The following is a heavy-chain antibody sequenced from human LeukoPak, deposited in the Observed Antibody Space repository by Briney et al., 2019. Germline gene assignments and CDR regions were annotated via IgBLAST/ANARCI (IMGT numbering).Heavy chain of an antibody. CDR3: ARGRITIFGVVRPTYYFDY. V-gene: IGHV4-34*01. CDR2: INHSGST. D-gene: IGHD3-3*01. Sequence: PSETLSLTCAVYGGSFSGYYWSWIRQPPGKGLEWIGGINHSGSTNYNPSLKSRVTISVDTSKNQFSLKLSSVTAADTAVYYCARGRITIFGVVRPTYYFDYWGQGTLVTVSS. J-gene: IGHJ4*02. CDR1: GGSFSGYY.